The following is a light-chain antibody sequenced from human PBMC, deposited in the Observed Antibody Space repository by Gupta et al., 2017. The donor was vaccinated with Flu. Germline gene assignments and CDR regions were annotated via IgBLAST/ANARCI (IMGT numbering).Light chain of an antibody. J-gene: IGLJ3*02. CDR1: SSNIGRNT. Sequence: QSVVTQPPSPSGTPGQRVTMSCFGSSSNIGRNTVNWYQHLPGTAPKLLIHSNNQRPAGVSDRFSASKSGSSGSLAISGLQSEDEADYYCVAWDDGLKGWVFGGGTKLTVL. CDR3: VAWDDGLKGWV. V-gene: IGLV1-44*01. CDR2: SNN.